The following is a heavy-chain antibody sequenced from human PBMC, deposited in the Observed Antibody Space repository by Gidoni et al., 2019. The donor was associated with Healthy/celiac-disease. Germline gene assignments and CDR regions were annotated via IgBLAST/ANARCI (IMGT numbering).Heavy chain of an antibody. V-gene: IGHV3-15*01. D-gene: IGHD3-10*01. Sequence: EVQLVESGGVLVKPGGSLRLSCAASGFTSSNAGRSWVRQAPGKGLEWVGRIKSKTDGGTTDYAAPVKGRFTISRDDSKNTLYLQMNSLKTEDTAVYYCTTDMDPGFGLLWFGGYWGQGTLVTVSS. CDR2: IKSKTDGGTT. CDR3: TTDMDPGFGLLWFGGY. J-gene: IGHJ4*02. CDR1: GFTSSNAG.